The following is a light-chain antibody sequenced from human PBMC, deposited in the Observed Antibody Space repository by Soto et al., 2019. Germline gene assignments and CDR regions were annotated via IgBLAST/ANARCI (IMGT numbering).Light chain of an antibody. CDR3: CSYTGSSPPYV. CDR2: QVS. CDR1: GSDIGAYNS. J-gene: IGLJ1*01. Sequence: QSALTQPASVSGSPGQSITTSCTGTGSDIGAYNSVSWYQQHPGKAPKLIVFQVSFRPSAVSDRFSGSKSDNTASLTISGLQTEDEADYYCCSYTGSSPPYVFGTGTKVTVL. V-gene: IGLV2-14*01.